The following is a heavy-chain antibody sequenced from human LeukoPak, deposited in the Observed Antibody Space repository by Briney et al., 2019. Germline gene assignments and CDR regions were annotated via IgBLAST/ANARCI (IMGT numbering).Heavy chain of an antibody. D-gene: IGHD6-13*01. CDR1: GGSLSSYY. V-gene: IGHV4-59*01. J-gene: IGHJ4*02. CDR3: AGAAPGTGWGLDY. Sequence: SETLSLTCSVSGGSLSSYYWSWIRQPPGKGLEWIGYIYYSGGTSYNPSLNSRVTISVDTSNNQFSLKLSSVTAADTAVYYCAGAAPGTGWGLDYWGQGTLVTVSS. CDR2: IYYSGGT.